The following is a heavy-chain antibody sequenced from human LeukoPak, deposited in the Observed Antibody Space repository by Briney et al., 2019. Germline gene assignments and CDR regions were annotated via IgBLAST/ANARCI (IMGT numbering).Heavy chain of an antibody. D-gene: IGHD6-13*01. CDR2: IYHSGST. CDR1: GYSISSGYY. CDR3: ARGTRGSTYTYYFDY. Sequence: PSETLSLTCGVSGYSISSGYYWGWIRQPPGKGLEWIGSIYHSGSTYYNPSLKSRVTISVDTSKNQFSLKLSSVTAADTAVYYCARGTRGSTYTYYFDYWGQGTLVTVSS. V-gene: IGHV4-38-2*01. J-gene: IGHJ4*02.